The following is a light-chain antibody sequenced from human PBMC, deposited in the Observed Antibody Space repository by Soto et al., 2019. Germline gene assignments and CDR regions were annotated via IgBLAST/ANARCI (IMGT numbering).Light chain of an antibody. CDR1: QTISSW. CDR2: KAS. Sequence: DIQMTQSPSTLSGSVGDRVTITCRASQTISSWLAWYQQKPGKAPKLLIYKASTLKSGVPSRFSGSGSGTEFTLTISSLQPDDFATYYCQQYDSFPLTFGHGTRLDI. J-gene: IGKJ5*01. V-gene: IGKV1-5*03. CDR3: QQYDSFPLT.